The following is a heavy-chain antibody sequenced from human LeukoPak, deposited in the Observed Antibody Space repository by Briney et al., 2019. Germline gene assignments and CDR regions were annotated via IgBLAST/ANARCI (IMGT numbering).Heavy chain of an antibody. CDR2: IYSSGST. J-gene: IGHJ4*02. Sequence: PSQTLSLTCTVSGGSISSGDYYWSWIRQPPGKGLEWIGYIYSSGSTYYSPSLKSRVTISVDTSKNQFSLKLSSVTAADTAVYYCARTPIAAAGTVDYWGQGTLVTVSS. V-gene: IGHV4-30-4*08. CDR1: GGSISSGDYY. CDR3: ARTPIAAAGTVDY. D-gene: IGHD6-13*01.